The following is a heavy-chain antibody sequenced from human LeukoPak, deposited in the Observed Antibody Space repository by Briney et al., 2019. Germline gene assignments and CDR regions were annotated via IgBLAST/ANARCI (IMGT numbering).Heavy chain of an antibody. CDR3: ARDQSSIAAADPYNWFDP. CDR2: IYTSGST. D-gene: IGHD6-13*01. Sequence: KSSETLSLTCTVSGGSISSYYWSWIRQPPGKGLEWIGRIYTSGSTNYNPSLKSRVTMSVDTSKNQFSLKLSSVTAADTAVYYCARDQSSIAAADPYNWFDPWGQGTLVTVSS. J-gene: IGHJ5*02. V-gene: IGHV4-4*07. CDR1: GGSISSYY.